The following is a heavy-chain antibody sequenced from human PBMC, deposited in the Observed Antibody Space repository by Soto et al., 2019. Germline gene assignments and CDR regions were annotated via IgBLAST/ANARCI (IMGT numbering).Heavy chain of an antibody. CDR1: GGSISSYY. J-gene: IGHJ5*02. Sequence: PSETLSLTCTVSGGSISSYYWSWIRQPPGKGLEWIGYIYYSGSTNYNPSLKSRVTISVDTSKNQFSLKLSSVTAADTAVYYCAGIIAAPYNWFDPWGQGTLVTVSS. D-gene: IGHD6-6*01. V-gene: IGHV4-59*08. CDR2: IYYSGST. CDR3: AGIIAAPYNWFDP.